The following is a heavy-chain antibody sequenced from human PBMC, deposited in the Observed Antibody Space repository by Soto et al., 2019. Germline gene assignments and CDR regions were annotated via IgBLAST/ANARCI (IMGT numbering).Heavy chain of an antibody. CDR2: IWYDGSNK. D-gene: IGHD5-18*01. J-gene: IGHJ4*02. Sequence: SLRLSCAASAFTVYNYAMNWVRQAPGKGLEWVAVIWYDGSNKYYAESVKGRFTISRDNSKNTLYLQMNSLRAEDTAVYYCARDGYSYGYGPLHYWGQGTLVTVSS. CDR3: ARDGYSYGYGPLHY. V-gene: IGHV3-33*01. CDR1: AFTVYNYA.